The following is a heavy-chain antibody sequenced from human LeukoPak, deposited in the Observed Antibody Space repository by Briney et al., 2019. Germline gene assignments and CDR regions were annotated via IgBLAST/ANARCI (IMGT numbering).Heavy chain of an antibody. CDR1: GYTFTSYG. V-gene: IGHV1-2*02. CDR2: INPNSGGT. Sequence: ASVKVSCKASGYTFTSYGISWVRQAPGQGLEWMGWINPNSGGTNYAQKFQGRVTMTRDTSISTAYMELSRLRSDDTAVYYCARVSVVPAAIRYFQHWGQGTLVTVSS. CDR3: ARVSVVPAAIRYFQH. D-gene: IGHD2-2*02. J-gene: IGHJ1*01.